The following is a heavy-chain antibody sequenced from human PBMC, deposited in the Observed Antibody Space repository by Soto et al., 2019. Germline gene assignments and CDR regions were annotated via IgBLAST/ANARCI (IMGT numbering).Heavy chain of an antibody. V-gene: IGHV1-69*06. J-gene: IGHJ6*02. CDR1: AGTLSSYA. Sequence: SGKVGCKAPAGTLSSYAISWERQAPGQGLEWMGGIIPIFGTANYAQKFQGRVTITADKSTSTAYMELSSLRSEYTAVYYCARAHYDILTGLNYYYYGMDVWGQGTTVTVSS. CDR2: IIPIFGTA. CDR3: ARAHYDILTGLNYYYYGMDV. D-gene: IGHD3-9*01.